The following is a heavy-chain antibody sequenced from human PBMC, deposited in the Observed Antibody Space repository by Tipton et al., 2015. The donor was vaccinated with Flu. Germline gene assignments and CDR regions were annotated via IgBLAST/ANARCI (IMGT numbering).Heavy chain of an antibody. CDR2: IYTSGST. CDR3: ARSSRGWYRAMFD. V-gene: IGHV4-4*07. D-gene: IGHD6-19*01. CDR1: GDSISSYY. Sequence: LRLSCTVSGDSISSYYWGWIRLPAGKGLEWIGRIYTSGSTNYNASLKSRVTMSVDTSKNQFSLKLSSVTVADTAVYYCARSSRGWYRAMFDWGQGTLVTVSS. J-gene: IGHJ4*02.